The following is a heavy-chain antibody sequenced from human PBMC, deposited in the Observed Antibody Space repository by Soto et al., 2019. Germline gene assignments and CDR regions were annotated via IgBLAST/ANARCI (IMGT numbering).Heavy chain of an antibody. J-gene: IGHJ4*02. Sequence: SETLSLTCTVSGGSISSYLWSWIRHPPGKGLEWIGYIYYSGSTYYNPSLKSRVTISVDTSKNQFSLKLSSVTAADTAVYYCARAEYSSGWFQGNDFDCWGQGTLVTVSS. V-gene: IGHV4-59*08. CDR3: ARAEYSSGWFQGNDFDC. D-gene: IGHD6-19*01. CDR1: GGSISSYL. CDR2: IYYSGST.